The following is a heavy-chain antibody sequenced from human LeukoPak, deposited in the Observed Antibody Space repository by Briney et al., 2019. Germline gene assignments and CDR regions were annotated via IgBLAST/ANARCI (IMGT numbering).Heavy chain of an antibody. J-gene: IGHJ5*02. Sequence: SETLSLTCTVSGGSISSSSYYWGWIRQPPGKGLEWIGSIYYSGSTYYNPSLKSRVTISVDTSKNQFSLKLSSVIAADTAVYYCARKGGSGWTGNWFDPWGQGTLVTVSS. CDR3: ARKGGSGWTGNWFDP. CDR2: IYYSGST. V-gene: IGHV4-39*01. D-gene: IGHD6-19*01. CDR1: GGSISSSSYY.